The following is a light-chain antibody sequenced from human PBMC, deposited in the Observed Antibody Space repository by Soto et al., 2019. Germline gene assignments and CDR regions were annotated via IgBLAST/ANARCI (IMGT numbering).Light chain of an antibody. CDR2: AAS. Sequence: DIQMTQSPSSLSASVGDTVTLICRASQDISNYLNWFQQKPGKAPKLLIYAASTLRSGVPSRFSGGESGTEFTLTISSLQPEDFATYFCLQSYNFPFTFGTG. CDR1: QDISNY. CDR3: LQSYNFPFT. V-gene: IGKV1-39*01. J-gene: IGKJ3*01.